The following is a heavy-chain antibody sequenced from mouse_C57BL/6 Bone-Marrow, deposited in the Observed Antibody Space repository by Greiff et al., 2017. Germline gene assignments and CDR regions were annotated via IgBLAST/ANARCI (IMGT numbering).Heavy chain of an antibody. CDR1: GYTFTSYW. J-gene: IGHJ2*01. V-gene: IGHV1-55*01. Sequence: QVQLQQSGAELVKPGASVKMSCKASGYTFTSYWITWVKQRPGQGLEWIGDIYPGSGSTNYNEKFKSKATLTVDTSSSTAYMQLSSLTSEDSAVYYCACTTMITTRYFDYWGQGTTLTVSS. D-gene: IGHD2-4*01. CDR2: IYPGSGST. CDR3: ACTTMITTRYFDY.